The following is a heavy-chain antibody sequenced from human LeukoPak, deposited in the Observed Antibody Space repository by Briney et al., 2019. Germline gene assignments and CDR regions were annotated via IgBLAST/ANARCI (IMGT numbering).Heavy chain of an antibody. Sequence: QSGGSLRLSCAASGFTFSSYSMNWVRQAPGKGLEWVSYIRSTSRTTYYADSVKGRFTISRDNAKNSLYLQMNSLRAEDTAVYYCARDFSEYSSSWYRFDYWGQGTLVTVSS. CDR2: IRSTSRTT. V-gene: IGHV3-48*01. D-gene: IGHD6-13*01. CDR3: ARDFSEYSSSWYRFDY. J-gene: IGHJ4*02. CDR1: GFTFSSYS.